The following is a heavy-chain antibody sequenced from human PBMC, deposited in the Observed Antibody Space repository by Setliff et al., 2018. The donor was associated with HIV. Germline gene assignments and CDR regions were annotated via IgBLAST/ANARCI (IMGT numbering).Heavy chain of an antibody. CDR3: ARHPFPPMRDYYYYIDV. Sequence: LSLTCTVSDGSISRTSYYWGWIRQPPGRGLERIGSVYYTGSTYYNPSLKSRVTISVDTSKNQFSLKLRSVSAADTAVYYCARHPFPPMRDYYYYIDVWGKGTTVTVSS. CDR1: DGSISRTSYY. V-gene: IGHV4-39*01. J-gene: IGHJ6*03. D-gene: IGHD3-16*01. CDR2: VYYTGST.